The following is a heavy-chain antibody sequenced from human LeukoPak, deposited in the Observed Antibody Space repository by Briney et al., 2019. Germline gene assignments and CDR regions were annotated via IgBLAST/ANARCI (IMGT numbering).Heavy chain of an antibody. Sequence: SVKVSCKASGGTFSSYAISWVRQAPGQGLEWMGGIIPIFGTANYAQKLRGRVTMTTDTSTSTAYMELRSLTSDDTAVYYCARDIPRYCSSTSCSIIGGGHNWFDPWGQGTLVTVSS. CDR2: IIPIFGTA. D-gene: IGHD2-2*01. V-gene: IGHV1-69*05. CDR3: ARDIPRYCSSTSCSIIGGGHNWFDP. CDR1: GGTFSSYA. J-gene: IGHJ5*02.